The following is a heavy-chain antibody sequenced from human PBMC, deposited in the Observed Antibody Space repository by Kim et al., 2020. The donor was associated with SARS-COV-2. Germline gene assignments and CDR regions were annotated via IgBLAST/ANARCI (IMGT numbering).Heavy chain of an antibody. CDR2: IYHSGST. CDR1: GGSISSSNW. V-gene: IGHV4-4*02. Sequence: SETLSLTCAVSGGSISSSNWWSWVRLPPGKGLEWIGEIYHSGSTNYNPSLKSRVTISVDKSKNQFSLKLSSVTAADTAVYYCARDREGYDILTGYSGPLVRYFDYWGQGTLVTVSS. D-gene: IGHD3-9*01. CDR3: ARDREGYDILTGYSGPLVRYFDY. J-gene: IGHJ4*02.